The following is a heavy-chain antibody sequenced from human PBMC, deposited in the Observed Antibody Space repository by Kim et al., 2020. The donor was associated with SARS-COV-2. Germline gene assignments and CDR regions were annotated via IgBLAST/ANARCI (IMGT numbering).Heavy chain of an antibody. CDR1: GFTFSSYA. J-gene: IGHJ4*02. D-gene: IGHD6-6*01. CDR3: ARGYSSSIYDY. V-gene: IGHV3-30-3*01. CDR2: ISYDGSNK. Sequence: GGSLRLSCAASGFTFSSYAMHWVRQAPGKGLEWVAVISYDGSNKYYADSVKGRFTISRDNSKNTLYLQMNSLRAEDTAVYYCARGYSSSIYDYWGQGTLVTVSS.